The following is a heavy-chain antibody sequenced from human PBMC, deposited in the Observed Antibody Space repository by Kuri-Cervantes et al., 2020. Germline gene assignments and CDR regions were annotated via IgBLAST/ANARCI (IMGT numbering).Heavy chain of an antibody. J-gene: IGHJ6*02. CDR2: ISWNSGSI. CDR1: GFTFDDYA. V-gene: IGHV3-9*01. CDR3: ARGALYYGMDI. Sequence: GGSLRLSCAAPGFTFDDYAMHWVRQAPGKGLEWVSGISWNSGSIGYADSVKGRFTISRDNAKNSLYLQMNSLRAEDTALYYCARGALYYGMDIWGQGTTVTVSS.